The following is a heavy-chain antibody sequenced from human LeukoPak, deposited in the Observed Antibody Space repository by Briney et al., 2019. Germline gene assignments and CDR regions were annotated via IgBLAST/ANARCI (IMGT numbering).Heavy chain of an antibody. Sequence: SEPLSLTCTVSGGSISSYYWSWIRQPPGKGLEWIGYIYYSGSTNYNPSLKSRVTISVDTSKNQFSLKLSSVTAADTAVYYCARGPAGYPLSYYYYMDVWGKGTTVTVSS. V-gene: IGHV4-59*01. CDR2: IYYSGST. CDR1: GGSISSYY. CDR3: ARGPAGYPLSYYYYMDV. J-gene: IGHJ6*03. D-gene: IGHD1-1*01.